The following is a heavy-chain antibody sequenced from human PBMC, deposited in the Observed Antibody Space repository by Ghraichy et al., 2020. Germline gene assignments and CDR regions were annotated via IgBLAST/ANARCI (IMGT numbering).Heavy chain of an antibody. CDR1: GFTLSSYS. CDR2: ISGSGGST. V-gene: IGHV3-23*01. J-gene: IGHJ4*02. Sequence: GGSLRLSCAASGFTLSSYSMSWVRQAPGKGLEWGSGISGSGGSTYYPDSVKGRFTISRDNSKNILYQQMNSLRAEDTAVYYCAKVQRSYGGNYLDYWGQGTLVTVSS. CDR3: AKVQRSYGGNYLDY. D-gene: IGHD5-18*01.